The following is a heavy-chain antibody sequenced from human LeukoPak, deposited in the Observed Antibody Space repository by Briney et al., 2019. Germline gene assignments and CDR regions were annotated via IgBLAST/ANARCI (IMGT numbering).Heavy chain of an antibody. CDR2: INHSGST. CDR1: GGSFSGYY. CDR3: ARASFRRTYCSSTSCYLTGYYYYYMDV. Sequence: SETLSLTCAVSGGSFSGYYWSWIRQPPGKGLEWIGEINHSGSTNYNPSLKSRVTISVDTSKNQFSLKLRSVTAADTAVYYCARASFRRTYCSSTSCYLTGYYYYYMDVWGKGPAVTVSS. V-gene: IGHV4-34*01. D-gene: IGHD2-2*01. J-gene: IGHJ6*03.